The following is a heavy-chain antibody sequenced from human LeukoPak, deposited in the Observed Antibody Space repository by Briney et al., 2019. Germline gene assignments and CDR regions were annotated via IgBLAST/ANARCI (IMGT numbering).Heavy chain of an antibody. V-gene: IGHV4-39*01. D-gene: IGHD4-17*01. CDR1: GGSISSSSYS. CDR3: ASGLPLYYYYGMDV. CDR2: IYYSGST. Sequence: SETLSLTCTVSGGSISSSSYSWGWIRQPPGKGLEWIGSIYYSGSTYYNPSLKSRVTISVDTSKNQISLKLSSVTAADTAVYYCASGLPLYYYYGMDVWGQGTTVTVSS. J-gene: IGHJ6*02.